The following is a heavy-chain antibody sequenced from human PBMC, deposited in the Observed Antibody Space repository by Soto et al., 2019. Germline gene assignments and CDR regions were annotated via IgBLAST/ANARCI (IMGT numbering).Heavy chain of an antibody. CDR3: ARASQGAFDI. CDR1: GFTFSSYD. CDR2: IGPPGDT. J-gene: IGHJ3*02. Sequence: GGSLRLSCAASGFTFSSYDMHWVRQAAGKGLEWVSAIGPPGDTYYPGSVKGRFTISRENAKNSLYLQMNSLRAGDTAVYFCARASQGAFDIWGQGTMVTVSS. V-gene: IGHV3-13*01.